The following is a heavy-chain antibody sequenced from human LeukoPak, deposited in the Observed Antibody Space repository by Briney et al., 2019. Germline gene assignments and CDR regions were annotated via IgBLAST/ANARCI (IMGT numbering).Heavy chain of an antibody. Sequence: GESLKISCKASGNNFSEYWINWVRQVPGKGLEWMGIIYPGDSDTRYSPSFQGQVTISADKSISTAYLQWSSLKASDTAMYYCARLGDGYNCDYWGQGTLVTVSS. D-gene: IGHD5-24*01. J-gene: IGHJ4*02. CDR3: ARLGDGYNCDY. CDR2: IYPGDSDT. CDR1: GNNFSEYW. V-gene: IGHV5-51*01.